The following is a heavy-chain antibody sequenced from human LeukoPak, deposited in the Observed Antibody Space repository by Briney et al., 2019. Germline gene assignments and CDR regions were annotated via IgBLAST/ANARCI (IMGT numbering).Heavy chain of an antibody. D-gene: IGHD5-12*01. CDR3: ARVNSGYDASLDY. J-gene: IGHJ4*02. Sequence: GASVKVSCKASGYTFTGYYMHWVRQAPGQGLEWVGWINPNSGGTNYAQKFQGRVTMTRDTSISTAYMELSRLRSDDTAVYYCARVNSGYDASLDYWGQGTLVTVSS. CDR1: GYTFTGYY. V-gene: IGHV1-2*02. CDR2: INPNSGGT.